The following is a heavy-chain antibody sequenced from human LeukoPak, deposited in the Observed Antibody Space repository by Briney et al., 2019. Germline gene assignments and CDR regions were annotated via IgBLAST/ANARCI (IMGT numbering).Heavy chain of an antibody. CDR2: ISGDGGST. J-gene: IGHJ4*02. CDR3: AKAVGLLWFGELEY. V-gene: IGHV3-43*02. CDR1: GFTFDDYA. D-gene: IGHD3-10*01. Sequence: GGSRRFSCAASGFTFDDYAMHWVRQAPGKGLEWVSLISGDGGSTYYADSVKGRFTISRDNSKNSLYLQMNSLRTEDTALYYCAKAVGLLWFGELEYWGQGTLVTVSS.